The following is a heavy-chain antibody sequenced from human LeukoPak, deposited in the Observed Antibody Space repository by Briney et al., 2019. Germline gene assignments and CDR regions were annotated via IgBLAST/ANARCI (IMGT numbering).Heavy chain of an antibody. CDR2: IYYSGST. D-gene: IGHD6-13*01. Sequence: PSETLSLTCTVSGGSISSSSYYWGWIRQPPGKGLEWIGSIYYSGSTYYNPSLKSRVTISVDTSKNQFSLKLSSVTAADTAAYYCARTGQQLVLTYYYYYMDVWGKGTTVTVSS. CDR1: GGSISSSSYY. V-gene: IGHV4-39*07. J-gene: IGHJ6*03. CDR3: ARTGQQLVLTYYYYYMDV.